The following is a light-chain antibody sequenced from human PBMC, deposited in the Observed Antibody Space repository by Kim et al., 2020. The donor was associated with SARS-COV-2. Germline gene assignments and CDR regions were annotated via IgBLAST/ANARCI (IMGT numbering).Light chain of an antibody. CDR1: QSVSSNY. J-gene: IGKJ4*01. CDR2: GAS. V-gene: IGKV3-20*01. Sequence: EIVLTQSPGTLSLSPGERATVSCRASQSVSSNYLAWYQQKPGQAPRLLIYGASSRATGIPDRFSGSGSETDFTLTISRLDPEDFAVYYCHQYGSSPLTFGGGTKVDIK. CDR3: HQYGSSPLT.